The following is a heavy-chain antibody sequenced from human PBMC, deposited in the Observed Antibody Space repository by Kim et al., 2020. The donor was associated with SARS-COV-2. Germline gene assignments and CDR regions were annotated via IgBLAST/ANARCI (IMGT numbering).Heavy chain of an antibody. CDR2: IYYSGST. CDR3: AAGEVVATINYYYYGMDV. V-gene: IGHV4-59*01. J-gene: IGHJ6*02. D-gene: IGHD5-12*01. Sequence: SETLSLTCTVSGGSISSYYWSWIRQPPGKGLEWIGYIYYSGSTNYNPSLKSRVTISVDTSKNQFSLKLSSVTAADTAVYNCAAGEVVATINYYYYGMDVWGQGTTVTVSS. CDR1: GGSISSYY.